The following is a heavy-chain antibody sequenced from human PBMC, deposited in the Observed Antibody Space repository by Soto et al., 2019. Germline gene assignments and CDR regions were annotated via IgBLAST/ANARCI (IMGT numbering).Heavy chain of an antibody. D-gene: IGHD1-1*01. CDR2: IFYSGTT. Sequence: PSETLSLTCTVSGGSVNSGDYYWSWIRQSPGKGLEWIGSIFYSGTTYYNPSLKGRITISIDTSKNQFSLRLTSVTAADTAVDYCARDWVHERWFDPWGQGTLVTVSS. CDR1: GGSVNSGDYY. CDR3: ARDWVHERWFDP. V-gene: IGHV4-30-4*01. J-gene: IGHJ5*02.